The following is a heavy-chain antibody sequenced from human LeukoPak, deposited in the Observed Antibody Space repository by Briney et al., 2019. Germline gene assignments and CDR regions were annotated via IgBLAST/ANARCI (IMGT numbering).Heavy chain of an antibody. J-gene: IGHJ4*02. CDR1: GGSIRSSYYY. D-gene: IGHD3-22*01. Sequence: SETLSLTCTVSGGSIRSSYYYWGWIRQPPGKGLEWIGEIYHSGSTNYNPSLKSRVTISVDKSKNQFSLKLSSVTAADTAVYYCARAAMVRYYDSSGYYDVLDYWGQGTLVTVSS. CDR2: IYHSGST. CDR3: ARAAMVRYYDSSGYYDVLDY. V-gene: IGHV4-39*07.